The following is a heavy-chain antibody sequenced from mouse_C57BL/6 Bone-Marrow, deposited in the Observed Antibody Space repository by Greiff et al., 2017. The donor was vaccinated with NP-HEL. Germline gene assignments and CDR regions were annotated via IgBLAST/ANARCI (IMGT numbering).Heavy chain of an antibody. CDR1: GYAFTNYL. J-gene: IGHJ3*01. V-gene: IGHV1-54*01. D-gene: IGHD1-1*01. CDR3: ARGLRSFAY. Sequence: LVESGAELVRPGTSVKVSCKASGYAFTNYLIEWVKQRPGQGLEWIGVINPGSGGTNYNEKFKGKATLTADKSSSTAYMQLSSLTSEDSAVYFCARGLRSFAYWGQGTLVTVSA. CDR2: INPGSGGT.